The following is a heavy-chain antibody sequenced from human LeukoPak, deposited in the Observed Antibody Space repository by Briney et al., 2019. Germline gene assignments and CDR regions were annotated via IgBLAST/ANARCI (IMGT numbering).Heavy chain of an antibody. CDR3: AKDRQYSSGWYAIDY. D-gene: IGHD6-19*01. V-gene: IGHV3-23*01. CDR2: ILGSGAGT. CDR1: GFNFDSYA. J-gene: IGHJ4*02. Sequence: GGSLRLSCASSGFNFDSYAMTWVRQAAGKGLEWVSIILGSGAGTYYADSVQGRFTISRDNSKNTLYLQMISLRAEDTAVYYCAKDRQYSSGWYAIDYWGQGTLVTVSS.